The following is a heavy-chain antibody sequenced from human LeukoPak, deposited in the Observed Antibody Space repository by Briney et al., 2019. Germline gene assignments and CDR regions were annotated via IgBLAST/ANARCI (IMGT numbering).Heavy chain of an antibody. CDR1: GFTFDDYG. D-gene: IGHD3-3*01. Sequence: GGSLRLSCAASGFTFDDYGMSWVRQAPGKGLEWVSVIYSGGSTYYADSVKGRFTISRDNSKNTLYLQMNSLRAEDTAVYYCASRLRFPPFDYWGQGTLVTVSS. V-gene: IGHV3-66*02. CDR2: IYSGGST. CDR3: ASRLRFPPFDY. J-gene: IGHJ4*02.